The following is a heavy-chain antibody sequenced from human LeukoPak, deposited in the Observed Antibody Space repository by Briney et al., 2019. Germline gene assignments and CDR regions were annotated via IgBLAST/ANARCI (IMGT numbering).Heavy chain of an antibody. J-gene: IGHJ5*02. CDR3: ARDSKSSPSFDP. CDR1: GGSISSSSYY. CDR2: IYYSGST. V-gene: IGHV4-39*07. Sequence: SETLSLTCTVSGGSISSSSYYWGWIRQPPGKGLEWIGSIYYSGSTYYNPSLKSRVTISVDTSKNQFSLKLSSVTAADTAVYYCARDSKSSPSFDPWGQGTLVTVSS. D-gene: IGHD2-2*01.